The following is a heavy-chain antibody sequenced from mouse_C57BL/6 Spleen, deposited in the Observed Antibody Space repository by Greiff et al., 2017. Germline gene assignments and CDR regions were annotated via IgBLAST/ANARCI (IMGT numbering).Heavy chain of an antibody. J-gene: IGHJ4*01. D-gene: IGHD2-3*01. CDR1: GYTFTDYY. V-gene: IGHV1-26*01. Sequence: EVQLQQSGPELVKPGASVKISCKASGYTFTDYYMNWVKQSHGKSLEWIGDINPNNGGTSYNQKFKGKATLTVDKSSSTAYMELRGLTSEDSAVYYSARGDDYYYAMGYWGQGTSVTVAT. CDR3: ARGDDYYYAMGY. CDR2: INPNNGGT.